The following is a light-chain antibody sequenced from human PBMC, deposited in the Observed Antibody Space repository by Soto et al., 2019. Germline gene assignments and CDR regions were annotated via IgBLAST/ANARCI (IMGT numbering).Light chain of an antibody. J-gene: IGLJ3*02. Sequence: NFMLTQPHSVSESPGKTVTISCTRSSGSIASNYVQWFQQRPGSAPTTVIYEDNQRPSGVPDRFSGSIDSSSNSAYLTTSVLKTEDEADYCCQSYNSSSRVFGGGTKLTVL. CDR1: SGSIASNY. CDR2: EDN. V-gene: IGLV6-57*04. CDR3: QSYNSSSRV.